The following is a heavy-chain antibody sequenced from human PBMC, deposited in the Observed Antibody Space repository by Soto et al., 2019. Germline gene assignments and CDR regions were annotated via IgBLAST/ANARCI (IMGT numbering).Heavy chain of an antibody. Sequence: QVQLVQFGAEVKKPGASVKVSCKASGYTFTSYGISWVRQAPGQGLEWMGWISAYNGNTNYAQKLQGRVTMTTDTSTSTAYRELRSLRSDDTAVYYCARIPGRIGAAGTPHYYYYMDVWGKGTTVTVSS. CDR2: ISAYNGNT. V-gene: IGHV1-18*01. CDR1: GYTFTSYG. D-gene: IGHD6-13*01. CDR3: ARIPGRIGAAGTPHYYYYMDV. J-gene: IGHJ6*03.